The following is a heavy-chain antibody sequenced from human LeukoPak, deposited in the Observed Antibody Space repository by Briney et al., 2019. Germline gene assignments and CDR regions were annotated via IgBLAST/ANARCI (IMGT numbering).Heavy chain of an antibody. CDR3: ASLPRYCSGGTCRDTFDI. V-gene: IGHV4-39*01. Sequence: SETLSLTCTVSGGSISSSSYYWGWIRQPPGKGLEWIGSIYYSGSTYYNPTLKSRVTISVDTSKSQFSLKLSSVTAADTAMNYCASLPRYCSGGTCRDTFDIWGQGTMVTVSS. CDR1: GGSISSSSYY. J-gene: IGHJ3*02. CDR2: IYYSGST. D-gene: IGHD2-15*01.